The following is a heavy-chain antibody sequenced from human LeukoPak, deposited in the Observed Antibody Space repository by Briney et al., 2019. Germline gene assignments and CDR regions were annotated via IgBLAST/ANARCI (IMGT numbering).Heavy chain of an antibody. D-gene: IGHD6-13*01. CDR2: IWSDGSNK. Sequence: GGSLRLSCAASGFSFSNYGMHWVRQAPGKGLEWVAVIWSDGSNKNYADSVEGRFTTSRDNSKNTLYVQMNSLRAEDTAVYYCARGDVAAAKTNYYYYMDVWGKGTTVTVSS. V-gene: IGHV3-33*01. J-gene: IGHJ6*03. CDR3: ARGDVAAAKTNYYYYMDV. CDR1: GFSFSNYG.